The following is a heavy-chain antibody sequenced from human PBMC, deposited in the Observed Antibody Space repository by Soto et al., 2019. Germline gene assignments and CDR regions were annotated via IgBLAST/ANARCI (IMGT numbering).Heavy chain of an antibody. CDR2: IWYDGSNK. Sequence: GGSLRLSCAASGFTFSSYGMHWVRQAPGKGLEWVAVIWYDGSNKYYADSVKGRFTISRDNSKNTLYLQMNSLRAEDTAVYYCARDYYGSGSYGMDVWGQGTMVTVSS. V-gene: IGHV3-33*01. J-gene: IGHJ6*02. CDR3: ARDYYGSGSYGMDV. CDR1: GFTFSSYG. D-gene: IGHD3-10*01.